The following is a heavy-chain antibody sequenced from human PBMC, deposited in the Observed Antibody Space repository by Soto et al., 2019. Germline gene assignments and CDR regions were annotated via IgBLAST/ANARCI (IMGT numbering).Heavy chain of an antibody. D-gene: IGHD4-17*01. CDR1: GGSVTNSSYY. CDR3: VSQRTTVPTQAYFDY. J-gene: IGHJ4*02. V-gene: IGHV4-39*01. Sequence: SETLSLTCTVSGGSVTNSSYYWGWIRQSPGEGLEWIGSVYYRGRSYSKSSVKSRVTISVDTSKNRFSLSLNSVTASDTAVYFCVSQRTTVPTQAYFDYWGPGALVTVSS. CDR2: VYYRGRS.